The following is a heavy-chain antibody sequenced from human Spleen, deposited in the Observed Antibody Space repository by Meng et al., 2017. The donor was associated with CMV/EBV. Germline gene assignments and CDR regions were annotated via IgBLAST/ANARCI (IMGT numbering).Heavy chain of an antibody. Sequence: QVQLAHSGAEVKQPEASPKVSCKASGYIFTTYGIRWVRQAPGQGPEWMGWISGYNGKTDYAQKLQGRITMTTDTSTSTAYMELWSLTADDTAVYYCARGMGAVDGVFVYWGQRTLVTVSS. J-gene: IGHJ4*02. CDR3: ARGMGAVDGVFVY. V-gene: IGHV1-18*01. CDR1: GYIFTTYG. CDR2: ISGYNGKT. D-gene: IGHD6-19*01.